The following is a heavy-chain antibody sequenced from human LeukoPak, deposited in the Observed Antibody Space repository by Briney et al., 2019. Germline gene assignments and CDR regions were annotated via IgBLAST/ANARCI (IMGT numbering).Heavy chain of an antibody. CDR3: AGRVGATIWTGMEF. V-gene: IGHV4-34*01. J-gene: IGHJ4*02. CDR1: GGSFSGYY. Sequence: SETLSLTCAVYGGSFSGYYWSWIRQPPGKGLEWIGEINHSGSTNYNPSLKSRVTISVDTSKNQFSLNLSSVTAADTAVYYCAGRVGATIWTGMEFWGQGILVTVSS. D-gene: IGHD1-26*01. CDR2: INHSGST.